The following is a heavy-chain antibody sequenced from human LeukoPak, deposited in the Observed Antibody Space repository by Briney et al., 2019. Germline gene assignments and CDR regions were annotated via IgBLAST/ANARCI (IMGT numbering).Heavy chain of an antibody. Sequence: PSETLSLTCTVSGGSISSGGYYWSWIRQHPGKGLEWIGYIYYSGSTYYNPSLKSRVTISVDTSKNQFSLKLSSVTAADTAVYYCARETRIVVVPDGTNWFDPWGQGTLVTVSS. D-gene: IGHD2-2*01. CDR1: GGSISSGGYY. CDR3: ARETRIVVVPDGTNWFDP. CDR2: IYYSGST. J-gene: IGHJ5*02. V-gene: IGHV4-31*03.